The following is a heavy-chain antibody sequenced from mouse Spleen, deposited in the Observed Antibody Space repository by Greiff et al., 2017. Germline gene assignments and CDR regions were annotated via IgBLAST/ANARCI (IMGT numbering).Heavy chain of an antibody. D-gene: IGHD2-13*01. Sequence: EVMLVESGGGLVKPGGSLKLSCAASGFTFSSYAMSWVRQTPEKRLEWVAAINSNGGSTYYPDTVKDRFTISRDNAKNTLYLQMSSLRSEDTALYYCARPYGDYPYWYFDVWGAGTTVTVSS. CDR3: ARPYGDYPYWYFDV. CDR1: GFTFSSYA. CDR2: INSNGGST. V-gene: IGHV5-6-2*01. J-gene: IGHJ1*01.